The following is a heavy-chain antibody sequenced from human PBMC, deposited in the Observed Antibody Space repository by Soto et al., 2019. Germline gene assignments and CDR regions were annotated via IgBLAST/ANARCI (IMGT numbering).Heavy chain of an antibody. Sequence: GGSLRLSCAASGFTVSSNYMSWVRQAPWKGLEWVSVIYSGGSTYYADSVKGRFTISRHNSKNTLYLQMNSLRAEDMAVYYCARSMVRGVIYWGQGTLVTVSS. J-gene: IGHJ4*02. CDR2: IYSGGST. V-gene: IGHV3-53*04. CDR1: GFTVSSNY. CDR3: ARSMVRGVIY. D-gene: IGHD3-10*01.